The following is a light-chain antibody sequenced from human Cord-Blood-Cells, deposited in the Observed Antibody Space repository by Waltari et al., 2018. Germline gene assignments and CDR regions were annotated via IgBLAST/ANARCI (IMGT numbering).Light chain of an antibody. Sequence: SSELLHYPAVSVALGQTVRITCQGDSLQSTYASCYQQKPGQAPVLVIYGNNNRPSGIPDRFSGCSSGNTSSLTITGAQAEDEADYYCNSRDSSGNHWVFGGGTKLTVL. J-gene: IGLJ3*02. CDR2: GNN. V-gene: IGLV3-19*01. CDR3: NSRDSSGNHWV. CDR1: SLQSTY.